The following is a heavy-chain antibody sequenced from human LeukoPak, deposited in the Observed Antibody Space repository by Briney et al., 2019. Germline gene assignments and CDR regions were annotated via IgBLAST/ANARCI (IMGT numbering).Heavy chain of an antibody. D-gene: IGHD3-10*01. CDR1: GYRFTNYW. CDR2: IYPGDSET. CDR3: ARTMTAPIYYYGSGSYLWFDP. Sequence: GESLKISCKGSGYRFTNYWIGWVRQMPGKGLEWMGIIYPGDSETRYSPSFQGQVTISADKSISTAYLQWSSLKASDTAMYYCARTMTAPIYYYGSGSYLWFDPWDQGTLVTVSS. V-gene: IGHV5-51*01. J-gene: IGHJ5*02.